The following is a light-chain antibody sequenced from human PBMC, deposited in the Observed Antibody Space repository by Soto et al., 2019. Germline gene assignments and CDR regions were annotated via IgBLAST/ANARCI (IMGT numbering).Light chain of an antibody. CDR2: GAS. CDR1: QSVSSSY. V-gene: IGKV3-20*01. Sequence: EIVLTQSPGTLSLSPGERATLSCRASQSVSSSYLAWYQQKPGQAPRLLIYGASSRATGIPDRFSGSGSGTDFTLTISRLEPEEFAVYYCQQYGSSPRLTFGGGTKVESK. J-gene: IGKJ4*01. CDR3: QQYGSSPRLT.